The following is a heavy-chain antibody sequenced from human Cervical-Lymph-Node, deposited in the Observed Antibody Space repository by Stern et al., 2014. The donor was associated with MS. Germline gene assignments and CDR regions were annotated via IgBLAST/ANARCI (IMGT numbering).Heavy chain of an antibody. J-gene: IGHJ4*02. V-gene: IGHV1-69*01. Sequence: DQLVESGAEVKKPGSSVKVSCKASGGTFTMSTFSWVRQAPGQGLEWMGGIIPMFGTSNFARKFQGRVTTIADESTTTAYLELTRLTSEDTAVYFCAVDQGGIAVYWGQGTLVTVSS. CDR2: IIPMFGTS. D-gene: IGHD6-19*01. CDR3: AVDQGGIAVY. CDR1: GGTFTMST.